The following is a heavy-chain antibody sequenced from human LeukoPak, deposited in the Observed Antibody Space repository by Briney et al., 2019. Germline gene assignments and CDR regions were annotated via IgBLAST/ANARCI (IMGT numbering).Heavy chain of an antibody. CDR1: GFSFSADT. Sequence: PGGSLRLSCTVSGFSFSADTMTWVRQAPGKGLEWVSAITGSGGGTSYGDSVKGRFTISRDNSKNTLYLHMNSLRAEDTAVYYCADWPEGLRTFDYWGQGTLVTVSS. D-gene: IGHD5-12*01. CDR2: ITGSGGGT. CDR3: ADWPEGLRTFDY. J-gene: IGHJ4*02. V-gene: IGHV3-23*01.